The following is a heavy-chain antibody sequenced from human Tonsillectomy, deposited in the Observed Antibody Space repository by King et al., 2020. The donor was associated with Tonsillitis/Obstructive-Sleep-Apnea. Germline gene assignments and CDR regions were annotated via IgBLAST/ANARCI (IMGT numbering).Heavy chain of an antibody. D-gene: IGHD6-13*01. CDR3: ATAPSLVPFDY. CDR1: GYTFTNNW. Sequence: QLVQSGAEVKKPGESLKISCKASGYTFTNNWIGWVRQMPGKGLQWIGIIYPGDSDTKYSPSFQGQVTISADKSITTAYLQWSSLKASDTAMYYCATAPSLVPFDYWGQGTLVTVSS. J-gene: IGHJ4*02. V-gene: IGHV5-51*01. CDR2: IYPGDSDT.